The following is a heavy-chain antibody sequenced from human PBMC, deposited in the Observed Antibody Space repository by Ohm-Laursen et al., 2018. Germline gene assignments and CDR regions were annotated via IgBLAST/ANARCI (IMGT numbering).Heavy chain of an antibody. D-gene: IGHD2-15*01. CDR2: CKTKAVSYST. CDR3: ARDSWRYSSDY. CDR1: GFRFSDYQ. J-gene: IGHJ4*02. V-gene: IGHV3-72*01. Sequence: GSLRLSCTAPGFRFSDYQMDWFRQAPGKGLEWVARCKTKAVSYSTEYAASVKGRFTISRDDSKESVFLLMNSLKPEDTAVYFCARDSWRYSSDYWGQGVSVTVSS.